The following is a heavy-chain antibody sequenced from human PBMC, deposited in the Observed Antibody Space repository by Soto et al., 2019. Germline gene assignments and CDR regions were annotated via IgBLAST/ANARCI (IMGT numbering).Heavy chain of an antibody. Sequence: SETLSLTCTVSGGSISSYYWSWIRQPPGKGLEWIGYIYYSGSTNYNPSLKSRVTISVDTSKNQFSLKLSSVTAADTAVYYCARTHSSSWFRHFDYWGQGTLVIVSS. CDR1: GGSISSYY. J-gene: IGHJ4*02. D-gene: IGHD6-13*01. CDR2: IYYSGST. V-gene: IGHV4-59*01. CDR3: ARTHSSSWFRHFDY.